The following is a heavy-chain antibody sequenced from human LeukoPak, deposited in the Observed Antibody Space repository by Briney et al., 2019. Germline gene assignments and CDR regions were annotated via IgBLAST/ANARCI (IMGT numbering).Heavy chain of an antibody. J-gene: IGHJ6*03. CDR1: GFTLSSYW. D-gene: IGHD3-22*01. V-gene: IGHV3-74*01. CDR3: ARDRWDGSAYPSHYYYYMDV. Sequence: GGSLRLSCAASGFTLSSYWVHWVRQAPGKGLVWVSRINSDGSNTNYADSVKGRFTISRDNAKNTLYLQMNRLRGEDTAVYYCARDRWDGSAYPSHYYYYMDVWGKGTTVTVSS. CDR2: INSDGSNT.